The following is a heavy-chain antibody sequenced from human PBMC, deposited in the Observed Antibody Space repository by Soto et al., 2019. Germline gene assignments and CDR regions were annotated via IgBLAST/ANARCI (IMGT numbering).Heavy chain of an antibody. V-gene: IGHV3-33*01. D-gene: IGHD6-19*01. CDR1: GFTFSNHG. CDR2: IWYDGANR. J-gene: IGHJ4*02. Sequence: GGSLRLSCVASGFTFSNHGMHWVRQAPGKGLEWVTVIWYDGANRFYADSVKGRFTISRDISENTVYLQMDSLRSEDTAVYYCARESSSGRRDRIDYWGQGTLVTVSS. CDR3: ARESSSGRRDRIDY.